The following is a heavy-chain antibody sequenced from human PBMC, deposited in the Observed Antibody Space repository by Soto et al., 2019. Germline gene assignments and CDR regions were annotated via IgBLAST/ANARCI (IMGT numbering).Heavy chain of an antibody. Sequence: SETLSLTCTVSGGSISSGGYYWGWIRQHPGKGLEWIGYIYYSGSTYYNPSLKSRVTISVDTSKNQFSLRLSSVTAADTAVYYCARLGSGSSNWFDPWGQGTLVTVSS. J-gene: IGHJ5*02. CDR3: ARLGSGSSNWFDP. D-gene: IGHD3-10*02. V-gene: IGHV4-31*03. CDR2: IYYSGST. CDR1: GGSISSGGYY.